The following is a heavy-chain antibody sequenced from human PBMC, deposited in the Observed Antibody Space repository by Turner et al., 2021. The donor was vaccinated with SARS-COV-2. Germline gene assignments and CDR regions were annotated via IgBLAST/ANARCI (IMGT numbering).Heavy chain of an antibody. V-gene: IGHV1-24*01. CDR1: GYTLTELS. D-gene: IGHD5-12*01. CDR2: FGPEYGET. J-gene: IGHJ3*02. CDR3: ATGRDGYNWGAFHI. Sequence: QVQLVQSGAEVKKPGASVKVSCKVSGYTLTELSMHWVRQAPGKGLEWMGGFGPEYGETIYAQKFQGRVTMTEDTSADTAYMELSSPRSEDTAVYYCATGRDGYNWGAFHIWGQGTMVTVSS.